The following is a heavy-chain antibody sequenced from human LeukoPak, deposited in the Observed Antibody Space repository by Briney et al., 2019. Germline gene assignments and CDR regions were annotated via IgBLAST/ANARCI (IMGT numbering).Heavy chain of an antibody. D-gene: IGHD3-10*01. CDR3: ARALLPSGGMDV. J-gene: IGHJ6*04. CDR2: INPSGGST. V-gene: IGHV1-46*01. Sequence: EASVKVSFKASGYPFTSYYMHWVRPAPGQGVGWMGIINPSGGSTSYAQKFQGRVTMTRDTSTSTVYMELSSLRSEDTAVYYCARALLPSGGMDVWGKGTTVTVSS. CDR1: GYPFTSYY.